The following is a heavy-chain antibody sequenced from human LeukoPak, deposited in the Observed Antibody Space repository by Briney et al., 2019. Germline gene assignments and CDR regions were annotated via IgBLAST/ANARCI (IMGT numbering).Heavy chain of an antibody. CDR3: ARIGSGSYYGN. Sequence: QTGGSLRLSCAASGFTFSSYAMSWVRQAPGKGLEWVSAISGSGGSTYYADSVKGRFTISRDNSKNTLYLQMNSLRAEDTAVYYCARIGSGSYYGNWGQGTLVTVSS. D-gene: IGHD3-10*01. V-gene: IGHV3-23*01. CDR1: GFTFSSYA. J-gene: IGHJ4*02. CDR2: ISGSGGST.